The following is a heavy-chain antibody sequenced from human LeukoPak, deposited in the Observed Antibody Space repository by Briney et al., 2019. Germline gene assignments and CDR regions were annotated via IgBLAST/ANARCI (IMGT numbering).Heavy chain of an antibody. CDR2: INAGNGNT. V-gene: IGHV1-3*01. Sequence: ASVRVSCKASGHTFTSYAMHWVRQAPGQRLEWMGWINAGNGNTKYSQKFQGRVTITRDTSASTAYMELSSLRSEDTAVYYCARQYSSGWYQAAWLEWGQGTLVTVSS. CDR3: ARQYSSGWYQAAWLE. J-gene: IGHJ4*02. CDR1: GHTFTSYA. D-gene: IGHD6-19*01.